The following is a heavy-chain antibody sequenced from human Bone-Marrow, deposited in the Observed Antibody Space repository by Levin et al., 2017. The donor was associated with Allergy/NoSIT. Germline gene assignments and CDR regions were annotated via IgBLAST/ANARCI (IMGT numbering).Heavy chain of an antibody. CDR3: ARGWGISLFGVLKY. D-gene: IGHD3-3*01. CDR1: GFTFSRYT. J-gene: IGHJ4*02. CDR2: ISNDGSNQ. Sequence: PGGSLRLSCATSGFTFSRYTMQWVRQAPGKGLEWVALISNDGSNQYYTDSVRGRFTISRDNSENTLYLQMNSLRDEDTAVYYCARGWGISLFGVLKYWGQGALVSVSS. V-gene: IGHV3-30*04.